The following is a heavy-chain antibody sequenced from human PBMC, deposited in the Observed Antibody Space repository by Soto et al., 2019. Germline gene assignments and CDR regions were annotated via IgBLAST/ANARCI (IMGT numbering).Heavy chain of an antibody. CDR2: FNHSGDT. Sequence: QVQLQQWGAGLLKPSETLSLTCAVYGGSFSGYYWSWIRQPPGKGPEWIGEFNHSGDTTYNPSLKSRVTMSVDTSKNQFSLKVTSVTAADTAVYYCAGGRPGLPMDVWGQGTMVTVSS. CDR3: AGGRPGLPMDV. CDR1: GGSFSGYY. J-gene: IGHJ6*02. D-gene: IGHD2-8*02. V-gene: IGHV4-34*01.